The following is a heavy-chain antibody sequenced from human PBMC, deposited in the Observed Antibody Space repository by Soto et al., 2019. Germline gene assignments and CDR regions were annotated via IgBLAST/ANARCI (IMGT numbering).Heavy chain of an antibody. CDR2: SIPLFGTP. CDR3: ARESHDISVVPANVLGPFNRLDP. Sequence: SVKVSCKASGGSLSNYAVSWARQAPGQGLEWMGGSIPLFGTPNYAQKFQGRLTITADKSTSTVYMELSSLRSDDTAIYYCARESHDISVVPANVLGPFNRLDPCGQGTLVTVSS. J-gene: IGHJ5*02. CDR1: GGSLSNYA. V-gene: IGHV1-69*06. D-gene: IGHD2-2*01.